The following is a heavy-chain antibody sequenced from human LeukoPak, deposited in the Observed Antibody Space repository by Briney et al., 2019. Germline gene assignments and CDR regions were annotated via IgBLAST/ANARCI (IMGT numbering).Heavy chain of an antibody. CDR2: INPNSGGT. D-gene: IGHD6-6*01. V-gene: IGHV1-2*02. CDR3: ARVSYSSSGPDDY. CDR1: GYTFTGYY. J-gene: IGHJ4*02. Sequence: ASVKVSCKASGYTFTGYYMHWVRQAPGQGLEWMGWINPNSGGTNYAQKFQGRVTMTRDTSISTAYMELSRLRSDDTAVYYCARVSYSSSGPDDYWGQGTLVTVSS.